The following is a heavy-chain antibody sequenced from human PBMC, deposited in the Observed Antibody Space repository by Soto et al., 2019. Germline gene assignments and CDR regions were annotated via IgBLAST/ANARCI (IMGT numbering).Heavy chain of an antibody. Sequence: GGSLRLSCAASGFTFYDYAMHWVRQAPGKGLEWVSGISWNSGSIDYADSVKGRFTISRDNAKNSLYLQMNSLRAEDTALYYCARDMVRGMDVWGQGTTVTVSS. CDR1: GFTFYDYA. CDR2: ISWNSGSI. V-gene: IGHV3-9*01. CDR3: ARDMVRGMDV. J-gene: IGHJ6*02.